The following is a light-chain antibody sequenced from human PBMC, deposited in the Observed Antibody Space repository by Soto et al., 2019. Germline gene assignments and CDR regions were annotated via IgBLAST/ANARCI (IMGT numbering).Light chain of an antibody. CDR3: HLGFT. V-gene: IGKV3-11*01. CDR2: DAS. J-gene: IGKJ3*01. Sequence: EIVLTQSPAILSLSPGERATLSCRASQRVSSYLAWYQQKPGQAPRLLIYDASNRATGIPARFSGSGSGTDFTLIIGGLVAEDFSVYSCHLGFTFGPGTKVDIK. CDR1: QRVSSY.